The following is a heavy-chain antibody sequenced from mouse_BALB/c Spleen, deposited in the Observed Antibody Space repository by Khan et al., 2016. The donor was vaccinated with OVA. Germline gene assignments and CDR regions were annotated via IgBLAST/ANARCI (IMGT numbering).Heavy chain of an antibody. V-gene: IGHV1-7*01. CDR3: TRDGIDY. Sequence: VQLQESGAALAKPGASVKMSCKASGYTFSTYWMHWVKQRPAQGLEWIGYINPTSGNTDYNEKFKDKATLSADKSSSTAYMQLSRLTSEDSAVXYCTRDGIDYWGQGTTLTVSS. CDR2: INPTSGNT. CDR1: GYTFSTYW. D-gene: IGHD2-1*01. J-gene: IGHJ2*01.